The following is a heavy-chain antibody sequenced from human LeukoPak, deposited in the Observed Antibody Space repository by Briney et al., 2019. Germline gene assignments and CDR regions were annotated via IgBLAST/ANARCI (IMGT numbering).Heavy chain of an antibody. V-gene: IGHV4-59*01. D-gene: IGHD6-6*01. J-gene: IGHJ6*03. CDR1: GGSISSYY. CDR2: IYYSGST. Sequence: PSETLSLTCTVSGGSISSYYWSWIRQPPGKGLEWIGYIYYSGSTNYNPSLKSRVTISVDTSKNQFSLKLSSVTAADTAVYYCARAEYSSSSGSYYYYMDVWGKGTTVTVSS. CDR3: ARAEYSSSSGSYYYYMDV.